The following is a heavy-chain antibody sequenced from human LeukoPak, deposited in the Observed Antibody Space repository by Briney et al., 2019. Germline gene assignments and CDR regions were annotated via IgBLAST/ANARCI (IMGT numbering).Heavy chain of an antibody. V-gene: IGHV3-74*01. J-gene: IGHJ2*01. D-gene: IGHD4-17*01. CDR1: GFTFSSYW. Sequence: PGGSLRLSCAASGFTFSSYWMHWVRQVPGKGMVWVSYINSDESSTSYADSVKGRFTISRDNAKSTLYLQMNSLRAEDTAVYYCARSRRLYWYFDLWGRGTLVTVSS. CDR3: ARSRRLYWYFDL. CDR2: INSDESST.